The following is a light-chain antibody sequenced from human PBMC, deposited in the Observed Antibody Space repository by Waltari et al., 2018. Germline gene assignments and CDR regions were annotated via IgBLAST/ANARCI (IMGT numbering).Light chain of an antibody. CDR2: GNS. J-gene: IGLJ2*01. CDR1: SSNIGAGYD. Sequence: QSVLTQPPSVSGAPGQRVTISCTGSSSNIGAGYDVHWYQQLPGTAPKPLIYGNSNRPSGVPDRVSGSKSGTSASLAITGLQAEDEADYYCQSYDSSLSGVVFGGGTKLTVL. CDR3: QSYDSSLSGVV. V-gene: IGLV1-40*01.